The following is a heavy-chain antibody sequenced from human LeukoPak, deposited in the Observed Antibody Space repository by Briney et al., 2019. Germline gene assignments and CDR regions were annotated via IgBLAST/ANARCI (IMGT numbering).Heavy chain of an antibody. Sequence: GGSLRLSCAASGFTFSSYGMHWVRQAPGKGLEWVSGISWNSGSIGYADSVKGRFTISRDNAKNSLYLQMNSLRAEDTALYYCAKDIGYSYGPYGDYYYYYGMDVWGQGTTVTVSS. D-gene: IGHD5-18*01. CDR2: ISWNSGSI. J-gene: IGHJ6*02. CDR1: GFTFSSYG. CDR3: AKDIGYSYGPYGDYYYYYGMDV. V-gene: IGHV3-9*01.